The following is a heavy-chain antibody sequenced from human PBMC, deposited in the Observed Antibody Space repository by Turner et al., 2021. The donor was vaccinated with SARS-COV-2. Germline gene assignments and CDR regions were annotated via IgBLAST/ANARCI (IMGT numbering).Heavy chain of an antibody. D-gene: IGHD3-22*01. Sequence: QLQLQKSGPGLVKPSETLSFTCTVSSGHISSSSYDWGWIRQPPGKGLEWIGSIYYSGSTYYNPSLKSRVTISVDTSKNQFSLKLSSVTAADTAVYYCARTTYYYDSRGTPAVDYWGQGTLVTVSS. V-gene: IGHV4-39*01. J-gene: IGHJ4*02. CDR2: IYYSGST. CDR3: ARTTYYYDSRGTPAVDY. CDR1: SGHISSSSYD.